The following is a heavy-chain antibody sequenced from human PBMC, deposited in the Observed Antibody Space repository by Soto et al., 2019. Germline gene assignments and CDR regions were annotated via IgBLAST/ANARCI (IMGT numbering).Heavy chain of an antibody. Sequence: QVQLVESGGGVVQPGRSLRLSCAASGFTFRNYAMHWVRQPPGKALEWVSVMTNDGSKKYYPDSVKGRFTISRDNFKDTLYLHVDTLRAEDTAVYYCASEMSSGRYRTVDYLGQGTLVNVS. D-gene: IGHD3-10*01. CDR1: GFTFRNYA. CDR3: ASEMSSGRYRTVDY. J-gene: IGHJ4*02. CDR2: MTNDGSKK. V-gene: IGHV3-30*04.